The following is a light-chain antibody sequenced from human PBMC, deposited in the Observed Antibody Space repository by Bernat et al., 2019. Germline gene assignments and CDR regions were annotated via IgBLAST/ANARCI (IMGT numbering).Light chain of an antibody. Sequence: QSALTQPASVSGSPGQSITISCTGTSSDVGTYNLVSWYQQHPGKTPKFMIYEVSKRPAGVSNRFSSSKSGNTASLSISGLQAEDEDDYYCCSDAVGRRWVVGGGTKLTVL. CDR1: SSDVGTYNL. V-gene: IGLV2-23*02. CDR3: CSDAVGRRWV. J-gene: IGLJ3*02. CDR2: EVS.